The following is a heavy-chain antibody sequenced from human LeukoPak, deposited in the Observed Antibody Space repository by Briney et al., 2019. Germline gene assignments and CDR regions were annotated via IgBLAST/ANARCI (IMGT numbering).Heavy chain of an antibody. CDR1: GGSISSYY. Sequence: SATLSLTCTVSGGSISSYYWSWIRQPAGKGLEWIGYIYYSGNTNYTPSLKSRVTISVDTSKNQFSLKLSSETAAGTALYFCSRDLGRGRLFFDSWGQGRIVTV. V-gene: IGHV4-59*01. J-gene: IGHJ3*02. CDR2: IYYSGNT. CDR3: SRDLGRGRLFFDS. D-gene: IGHD3-16*01.